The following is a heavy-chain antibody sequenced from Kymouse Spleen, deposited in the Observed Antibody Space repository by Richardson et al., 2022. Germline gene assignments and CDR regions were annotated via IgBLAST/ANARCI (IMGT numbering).Heavy chain of an antibody. D-gene: IGHD3-9*01. J-gene: IGHJ4*02. Sequence: QVQLQQWGAGLLKPSETLSLTCAVYGGSFSGYYWSWIRQPPGKGLEWIGEINHSGSTNYNPSLKSRVTISVDTSKNQFSLKLSSVTAADTAVYYCARRRYFDWLYDYWGQGTLVTVSS. V-gene: IGHV4-34*01. CDR1: GGSFSGYY. CDR2: INHSGST. CDR3: ARRRYFDWLYDY.